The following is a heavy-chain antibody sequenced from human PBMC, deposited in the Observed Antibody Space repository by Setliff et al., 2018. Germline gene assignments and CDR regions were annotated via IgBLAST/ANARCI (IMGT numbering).Heavy chain of an antibody. J-gene: IGHJ4*02. CDR1: GGSINSGPYY. CDR3: ARGDSSGNNYPVLDY. V-gene: IGHV4-61*09. Sequence: PSATLSLTCTVSGGSINSGPYYWTWIRRSAGKGLEWIGQIYSKGSMNYNPSLKSRVTISADSSKGQFFLDLSSVTAADTAVYYCARGDSSGNNYPVLDYWGQGSLVTVSS. D-gene: IGHD1-26*01. CDR2: IYSKGSM.